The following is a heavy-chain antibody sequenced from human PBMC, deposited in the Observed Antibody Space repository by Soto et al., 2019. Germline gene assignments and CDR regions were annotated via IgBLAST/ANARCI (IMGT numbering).Heavy chain of an antibody. J-gene: IGHJ5*02. CDR1: GFTFSTSG. V-gene: IGHV3-30*18. D-gene: IGHD5-12*01. Sequence: GGSLRLSCAASGFTFSTSGMHWVRQAPGMGLDWVAVISYDGSTTYYPDSVKGRFTISRDNSKNTLYLQMNSLRIEDTAVYYCAKAGPSGYDSPSWFDPWGQGTLVTVSS. CDR2: ISYDGSTT. CDR3: AKAGPSGYDSPSWFDP.